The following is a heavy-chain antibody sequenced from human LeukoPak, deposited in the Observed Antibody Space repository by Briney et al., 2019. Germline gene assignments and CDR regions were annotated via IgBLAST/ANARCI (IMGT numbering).Heavy chain of an antibody. CDR1: GFTFSSYG. V-gene: IGHV3-30*02. CDR3: AKDSSGYTYGYGNY. D-gene: IGHD5-18*01. CDR2: IRLDGSNK. J-gene: IGHJ4*02. Sequence: GGSLRLSCAGSGFTFSSYGMHWVRQAPGKGLEWVAFIRLDGSNKYYGDSVKGRFTISRDHSKNTLYLQMNSLRPEDTAVYYCAKDSSGYTYGYGNYWGQGTLVTVSS.